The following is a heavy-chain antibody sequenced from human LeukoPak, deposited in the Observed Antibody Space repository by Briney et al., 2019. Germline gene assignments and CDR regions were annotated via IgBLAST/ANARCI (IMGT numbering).Heavy chain of an antibody. V-gene: IGHV1-46*01. CDR1: GYTFTGYY. Sequence: GASVKVSCKASGYTFTGYYMHWVRQAPGQGLEWMGAIHPSGGSTNYAQMFQGKVTMTRDTSTRTVYMELSSLRSEDTAVYYCARAKGYDFWEYWGQGTLVTVSS. CDR2: IHPSGGST. CDR3: ARAKGYDFWEY. D-gene: IGHD3-3*01. J-gene: IGHJ4*02.